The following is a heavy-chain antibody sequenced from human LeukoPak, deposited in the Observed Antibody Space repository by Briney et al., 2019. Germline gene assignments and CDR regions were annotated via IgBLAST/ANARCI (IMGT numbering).Heavy chain of an antibody. CDR3: ARAQYYDFWSGYYMNYYYYMDV. CDR1: GGSISSSSYY. V-gene: IGHV4-39*01. J-gene: IGHJ6*03. Sequence: SETLSLTCTVSGGSISSSSYYWRWIRQPPGKGLEWIGSIYYSGSTYYNPSLKSRVTISVDTSKNQFSLKLSSVTAADTAVYYCARAQYYDFWSGYYMNYYYYMDVWGKGTTVTVSS. CDR2: IYYSGST. D-gene: IGHD3-3*01.